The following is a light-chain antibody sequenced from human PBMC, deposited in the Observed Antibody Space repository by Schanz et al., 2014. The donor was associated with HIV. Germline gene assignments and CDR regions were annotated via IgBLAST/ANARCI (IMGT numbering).Light chain of an antibody. CDR3: LQHNRYPPT. V-gene: IGKV1-5*01. Sequence: DIRMTQSPSTLSASVGDRVTITCRASQSISGRLAWYQQKPGKAPQRLISAASSLQSGVPSRFSGRGSGTEFTLTISSLQPEDFATYYGLQHNRYPPTFGQGTKLEIK. CDR1: QSISGR. CDR2: AAS. J-gene: IGKJ2*01.